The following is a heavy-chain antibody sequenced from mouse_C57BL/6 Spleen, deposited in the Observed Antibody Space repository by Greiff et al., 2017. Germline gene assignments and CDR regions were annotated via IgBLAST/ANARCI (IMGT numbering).Heavy chain of an antibody. Sequence: EVQVVESGGGLVKPGGSLKLSCAASGFTFSDYGMHWVRQAPEKGLEWVAYISSGSSTIYYADTVKGRFTISRDNAKNTLFLQMTSLRSEDTAMYYCARPGDHGDYAMDYWGQGTSVTVSS. CDR3: ARPGDHGDYAMDY. D-gene: IGHD1-1*01. CDR2: ISSGSSTI. CDR1: GFTFSDYG. J-gene: IGHJ4*01. V-gene: IGHV5-17*01.